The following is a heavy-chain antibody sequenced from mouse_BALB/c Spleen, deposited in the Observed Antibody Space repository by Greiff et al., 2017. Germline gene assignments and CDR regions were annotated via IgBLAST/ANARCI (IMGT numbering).Heavy chain of an antibody. CDR2: SRNKANDYTT. CDR3: ARETAFYWYFDV. D-gene: IGHD1-2*01. Sequence: EVKLVESGGGLVQPGGSLRLSCATSGFTFSDFYMEWVRQPPGKRLEWIAASRNKANDYTTEYSASVKGRFIISRDTSQSILYLQMNALRAEDTAIYYCARETAFYWYFDVWGAGTTVTVSS. CDR1: GFTFSDFY. J-gene: IGHJ1*01. V-gene: IGHV7-1*02.